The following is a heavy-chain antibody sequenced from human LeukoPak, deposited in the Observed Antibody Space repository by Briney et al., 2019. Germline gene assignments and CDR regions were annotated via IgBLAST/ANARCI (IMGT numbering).Heavy chain of an antibody. CDR2: ISWNSGYI. CDR1: GFTIDNYA. J-gene: IGHJ4*02. D-gene: IGHD6-19*01. Sequence: GRPLRLSCAASGFTIDNYAMHWVRQAPGKGLEWLSIISWNSGYIGYADSVKGRFTISRDNAKKSLDLQMNSLRAEDTAFYYCAKVRGTYSSGYFFDYWGQGTLVTVSS. CDR3: AKVRGTYSSGYFFDY. V-gene: IGHV3-9*01.